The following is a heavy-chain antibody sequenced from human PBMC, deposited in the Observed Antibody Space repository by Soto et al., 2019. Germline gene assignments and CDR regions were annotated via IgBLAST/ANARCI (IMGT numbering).Heavy chain of an antibody. CDR3: ARGGSVVVVAATLGDAFDI. CDR2: IIPIFGTA. Sequence: SVKVSCKASGGTFSSYAISWVRQAPGQGLEWMGGIIPIFGTANYAQKFQGRVTITADESTSTAYMGLSSLRSEDTAVYYCARGGSVVVVAATLGDAFDIWGQGTMVTVSS. CDR1: GGTFSSYA. V-gene: IGHV1-69*13. D-gene: IGHD2-15*01. J-gene: IGHJ3*02.